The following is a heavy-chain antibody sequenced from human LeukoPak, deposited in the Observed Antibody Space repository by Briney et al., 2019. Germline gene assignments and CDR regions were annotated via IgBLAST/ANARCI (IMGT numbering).Heavy chain of an antibody. J-gene: IGHJ6*03. CDR1: GYTFTGYY. Sequence: ASVKVSCKASGYTFTGYYMHWVRQAPGQGLEWMGWINPNSGGTNYAQKFQGRVTMTRDTSISTAYMELSRLRSDDTAVYYCARPGLGIAARSPHYYYYMDVWGKGTTVTVSS. CDR3: ARPGLGIAARSPHYYYYMDV. D-gene: IGHD6-6*01. CDR2: INPNSGGT. V-gene: IGHV1-2*02.